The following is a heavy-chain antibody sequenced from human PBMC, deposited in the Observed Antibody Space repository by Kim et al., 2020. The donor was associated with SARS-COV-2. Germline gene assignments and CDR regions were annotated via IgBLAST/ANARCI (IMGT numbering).Heavy chain of an antibody. V-gene: IGHV3-30*07. CDR3: ARGDCSSTSCYLLDY. Sequence: DAVKGRFTISRDNSKNTRYRQMNSLRAEDTAVYYCARGDCSSTSCYLLDYWGQGTLVTVSS. J-gene: IGHJ4*02. D-gene: IGHD2-2*01.